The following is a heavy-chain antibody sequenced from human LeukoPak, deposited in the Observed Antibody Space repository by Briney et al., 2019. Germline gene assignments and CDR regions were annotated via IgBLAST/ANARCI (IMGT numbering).Heavy chain of an antibody. V-gene: IGHV4-59*11. CDR3: ARGGASPRYFDY. J-gene: IGHJ4*02. Sequence: SETLSLTCTVSGGSISGQYWSWIRQPPGKGLEWIGFVSYSGSTNYNPSLNGRVTISLATSKNQFSLRLNSVTAADTAVYYCARGGASPRYFDYWGQGTLVTVSS. CDR1: GGSISGQY. D-gene: IGHD1-26*01. CDR2: VSYSGST.